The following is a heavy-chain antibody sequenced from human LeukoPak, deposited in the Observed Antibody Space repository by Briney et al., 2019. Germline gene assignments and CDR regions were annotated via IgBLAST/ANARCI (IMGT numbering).Heavy chain of an antibody. CDR3: ARGALHHDILTGYFNY. J-gene: IGHJ4*02. Sequence: SETLSLTCTVSGGSISTYYWNWIRQPPGKGLEWIGYIYYSGSTNYNPSLKSRVTISVDTSKNQFSLNLTSVTAAHTAVYYCARGALHHDILTGYFNYWGQGTLVTVSS. V-gene: IGHV4-59*01. CDR1: GGSISTYY. CDR2: IYYSGST. D-gene: IGHD3-9*01.